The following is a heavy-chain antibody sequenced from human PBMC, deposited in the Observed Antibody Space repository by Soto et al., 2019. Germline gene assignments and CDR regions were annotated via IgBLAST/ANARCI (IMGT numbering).Heavy chain of an antibody. CDR1: GFTFSSYG. Sequence: GGSLRLSCAASGFTFSSYGMHWVRQAPGKGLEWVAVIWYDGSNKYYADSVKGRFTISRDNSKNTLYLQMNSLRAEDTAVYYCARDKGYCSGGSCFYYYYYYGMDVWGQGTTVTVSS. CDR2: IWYDGSNK. J-gene: IGHJ6*02. CDR3: ARDKGYCSGGSCFYYYYYYGMDV. V-gene: IGHV3-33*01. D-gene: IGHD2-15*01.